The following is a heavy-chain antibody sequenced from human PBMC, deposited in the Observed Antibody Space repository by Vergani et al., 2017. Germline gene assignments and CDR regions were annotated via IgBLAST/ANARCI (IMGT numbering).Heavy chain of an antibody. CDR1: GFTFSSYS. V-gene: IGHV3-48*01. Sequence: EVQLVESGGGLVQPGGSLRLSCAASGFTFSSYSMNWVRQAPGKGLEWGSYISSSSSTIYYADSVKGRFTISRDNAKNSLYLQMNSLRAEDTAVYYCARDIDWIYYYYYMDVWGKGTTVTVSS. CDR2: ISSSSSTI. D-gene: IGHD3-9*01. CDR3: ARDIDWIYYYYYMDV. J-gene: IGHJ6*03.